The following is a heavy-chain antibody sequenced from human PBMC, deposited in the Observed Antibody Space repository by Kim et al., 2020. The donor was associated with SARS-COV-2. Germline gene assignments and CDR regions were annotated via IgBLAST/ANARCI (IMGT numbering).Heavy chain of an antibody. CDR3: ARLSGIETQYGMDV. Sequence: ASVKVSCKASGYTFTSYPMHWMRQAPGQRLEWMGWINAGNGNTKYSQKFQGRVTITRDTSASTAYMELSSLRSEDTAVYYCARLSGIETQYGMDVWGQGTTVTVSS. D-gene: IGHD6-25*01. J-gene: IGHJ6*02. V-gene: IGHV1-3*01. CDR1: GYTFTSYP. CDR2: INAGNGNT.